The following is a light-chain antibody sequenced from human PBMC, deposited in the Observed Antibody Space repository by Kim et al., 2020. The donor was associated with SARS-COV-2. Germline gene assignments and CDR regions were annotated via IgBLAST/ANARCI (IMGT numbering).Light chain of an antibody. CDR3: QHRQT. Sequence: STLSASVGDTVTITYRATQYVTRGLAWYQQKPERAPKLLIYDASTLDRGVPSRFRGSGSGTEFTLTIHGLQPDDFASYYYQHRQTFGQGTKVDIK. CDR2: DAS. CDR1: QYVTRG. J-gene: IGKJ1*01. V-gene: IGKV1-5*01.